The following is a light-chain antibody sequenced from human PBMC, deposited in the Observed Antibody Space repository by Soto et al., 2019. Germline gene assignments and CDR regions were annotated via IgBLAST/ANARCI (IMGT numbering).Light chain of an antibody. CDR2: DVS. J-gene: IGLJ1*01. CDR1: SSDVGGYKY. V-gene: IGLV2-14*01. CDR3: SSYTSSSSYF. Sequence: QSALTQPASVSGSPGQSIAISCTGTSSDVGGYKYVSWYQQYPGKAPKLMIYDVSNRPSGVSDRFSGSKSGNTSSLTISGLQSEDEADYYCSSYTSSSSYFFGTGTKVTVL.